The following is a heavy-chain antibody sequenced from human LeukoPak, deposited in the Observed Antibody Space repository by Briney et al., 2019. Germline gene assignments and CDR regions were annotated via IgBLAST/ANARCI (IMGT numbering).Heavy chain of an antibody. CDR1: GFTFSSYA. CDR3: AKPPPDSSSWLFDY. CDR2: ISDNGGST. Sequence: QTGGSLRLSCAASGFTFSSYAMSWVRQAPGKGLEWVSTISDNGGSTYYADSVKGRFTISRDNSKNTLYLQMSSLRAEDTAVYYCAKPPPDSSSWLFDYWGQGALVTVSS. D-gene: IGHD6-13*01. J-gene: IGHJ4*02. V-gene: IGHV3-23*01.